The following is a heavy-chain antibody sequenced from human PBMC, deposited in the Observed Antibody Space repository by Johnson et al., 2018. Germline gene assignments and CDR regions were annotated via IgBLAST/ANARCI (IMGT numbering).Heavy chain of an antibody. J-gene: IGHJ3*02. D-gene: IGHD3-10*01. CDR2: ISYDGSHR. Sequence: QLVQSGGGVVQPGRSLRLSCAASGFTFSAYGIHWVRQAPGKGLEWVAVISYDGSHRYFVDSVKGRFTTSRDNTKNTLYLQMTSLRAEDTAVYYWESDWAYGDAFDIVGQGAMVTVSS. V-gene: IGHV3-30*03. CDR3: ESDWAYGDAFDI. CDR1: GFTFSAYG.